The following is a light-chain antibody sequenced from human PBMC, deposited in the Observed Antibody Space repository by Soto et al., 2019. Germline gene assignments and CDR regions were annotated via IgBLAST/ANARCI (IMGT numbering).Light chain of an antibody. J-gene: IGKJ2*01. V-gene: IGKV3-15*01. CDR3: QHYNDWPPKQYT. CDR2: DAS. Sequence: EIVMTQSPATLSVSPGERATLSCRASQSVSSYLAWYQQKPGQAPRLLIYDASTRATGIPARFSGSGSGTEFTLTISSLQSEDCAVYYCQHYNDWPPKQYTFGQGTKLEIK. CDR1: QSVSSY.